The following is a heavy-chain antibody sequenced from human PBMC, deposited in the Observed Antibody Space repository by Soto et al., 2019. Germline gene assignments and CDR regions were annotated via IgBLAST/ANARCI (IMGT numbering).Heavy chain of an antibody. Sequence: QVQLVQSGAEVKKPGDSEKVSCKASGYTFGHFYITWVRQAPGQGLEWMGAISPHNRNTNYAEKFRGRVTMTTDTSTTTAYMELRSLRSDDTAVYYCARDEGGYDILTGYYKAHHFDQWGQGALVAVSS. CDR3: ARDEGGYDILTGYYKAHHFDQ. CDR1: GYTFGHFY. J-gene: IGHJ4*02. D-gene: IGHD3-9*01. CDR2: ISPHNRNT. V-gene: IGHV1-18*01.